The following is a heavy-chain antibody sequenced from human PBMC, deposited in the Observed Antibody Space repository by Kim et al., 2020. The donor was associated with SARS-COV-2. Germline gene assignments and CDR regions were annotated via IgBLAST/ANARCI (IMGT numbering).Heavy chain of an antibody. J-gene: IGHJ5*02. CDR2: IIPIFGTA. Sequence: SVKVSCKASGGTFSSYAISWVRQAPGQGLEWMGGIIPIFGTANYAQKFQGRVTITADESTSTAYMELSSLRSEDTAVYYCARDKDPYYYGSGSYSHWFDPWGQGTLVTVSS. V-gene: IGHV1-69*13. CDR1: GGTFSSYA. D-gene: IGHD3-10*01. CDR3: ARDKDPYYYGSGSYSHWFDP.